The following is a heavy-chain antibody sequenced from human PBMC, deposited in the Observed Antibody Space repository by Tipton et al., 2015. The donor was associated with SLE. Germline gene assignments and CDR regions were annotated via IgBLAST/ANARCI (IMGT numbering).Heavy chain of an antibody. V-gene: IGHV4-61*02. CDR3: ARGGYSSGWYGDYFVY. Sequence: TLSLTCTVSGDSITSGNYYWSWIRQAAEKGLEWIGRINTSGSSDYNPSLKSRVTISVDTSKNQFSLKLRSVTAADTAIYYCARGGYSSGWYGDYFVYCGQGTLVTVSS. CDR1: GDSITSGNYY. D-gene: IGHD6-19*01. CDR2: INTSGSS. J-gene: IGHJ4*02.